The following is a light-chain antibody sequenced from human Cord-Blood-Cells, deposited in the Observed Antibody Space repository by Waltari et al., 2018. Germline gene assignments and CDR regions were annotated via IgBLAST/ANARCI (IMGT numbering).Light chain of an antibody. CDR2: DVS. CDR3: CSYAGSYTVV. Sequence: QSALTQPRSVSGSPGQSVTISCTGTSSDVGGYNYVSWYQQHPGKAPKLMIYDVSKRPSGVPDRFSGSKSGSTPSLTISGLQAVDEADYYCCSYAGSYTVVFGGGTKLTVL. V-gene: IGLV2-11*01. CDR1: SSDVGGYNY. J-gene: IGLJ3*02.